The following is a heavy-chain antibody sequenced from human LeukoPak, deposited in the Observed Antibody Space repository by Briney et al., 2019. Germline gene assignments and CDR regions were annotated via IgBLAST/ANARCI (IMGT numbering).Heavy chain of an antibody. Sequence: SETLSLTCAVYGGSFSGYYWSWIRQPPGEGLEWIGEINHSGSTNYNPSLKSRVTISVDTSKNQFSLKLSSVTAADTAVYYCARRFAGKEFDYWGQGTLVTVSS. CDR2: INHSGST. CDR1: GGSFSGYY. V-gene: IGHV4-34*01. CDR3: ARRFAGKEFDY. J-gene: IGHJ4*02.